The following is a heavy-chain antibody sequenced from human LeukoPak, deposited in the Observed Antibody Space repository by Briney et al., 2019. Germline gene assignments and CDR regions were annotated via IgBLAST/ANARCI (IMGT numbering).Heavy chain of an antibody. CDR3: ARGRKGYSYAQYYFDY. J-gene: IGHJ4*02. CDR1: GYTFTSYD. Sequence: ASVKVSCKASGYTFTSYDINWVRQATGQGLEWMGWMNPNSGNTGYAQKFQGRVTMTRNTSISTAYMELSSLRSEDTAVYYCARGRKGYSYAQYYFDYWGQGTLVTVS. CDR2: MNPNSGNT. D-gene: IGHD5-18*01. V-gene: IGHV1-8*01.